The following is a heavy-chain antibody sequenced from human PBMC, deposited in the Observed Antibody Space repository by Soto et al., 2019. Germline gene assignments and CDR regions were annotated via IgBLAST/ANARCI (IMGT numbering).Heavy chain of an antibody. CDR1: GFIFSSYS. CDR2: ISSSSSYI. J-gene: IGHJ4*02. CDR3: ARDIAARRRNPFDY. V-gene: IGHV3-21*01. Sequence: PRGPLRLSCAASGFIFSSYSMNLVRHALRKALEWVSSISSSSSYIYYADSVKGRFTISRDDAKNSLYLQMNSLRAEYTAVYYCARDIAARRRNPFDYWGQGAVVTVSS. D-gene: IGHD6-6*01.